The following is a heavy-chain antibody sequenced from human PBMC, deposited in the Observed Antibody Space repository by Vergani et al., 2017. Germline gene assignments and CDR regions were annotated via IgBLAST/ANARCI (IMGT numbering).Heavy chain of an antibody. Sequence: QLQLQESCPGLVKPSETLSLTCTVSGGSISSSSYYWSWIRQPAGKGLEWIGRIHTSGSTNYNPSLKSRVTMSEDTSKNQFSLDLTSVTAADTAVYFCARGSCLGGSCYKPLFDYWGQGILVTVSS. CDR3: ARGSCLGGSCYKPLFDY. V-gene: IGHV4-61*02. CDR2: IHTSGST. D-gene: IGHD2-15*01. J-gene: IGHJ4*02. CDR1: GGSISSSSYY.